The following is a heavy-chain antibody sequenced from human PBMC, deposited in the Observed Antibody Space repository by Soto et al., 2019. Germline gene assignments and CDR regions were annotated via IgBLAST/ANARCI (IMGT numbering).Heavy chain of an antibody. Sequence: QVQLVQSGAEGKKPGASVKVSCKASGYTFTGYYMHWVRQAPGQGLEWMGWINPNSGGTNYAQKFQGWVTMTRDTSISTAYMELSRLRSDDTAVYYCARDYGSVATTPRYYFDYWGQGTLVTVSS. J-gene: IGHJ4*02. CDR2: INPNSGGT. CDR3: ARDYGSVATTPRYYFDY. V-gene: IGHV1-2*04. CDR1: GYTFTGYY. D-gene: IGHD5-12*01.